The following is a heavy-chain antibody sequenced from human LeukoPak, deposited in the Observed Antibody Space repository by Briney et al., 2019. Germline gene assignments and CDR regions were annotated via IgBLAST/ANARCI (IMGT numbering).Heavy chain of an antibody. CDR3: AKDWGLYSGYDWTIFDY. CDR1: GFTFSSYE. CDR2: ISSSGSTI. V-gene: IGHV3-48*03. Sequence: GGSLRLSCAASGFTFSSYEMNWVRQAPGKGLEWVSYISSSGSTIYYADSVKGRFTISRDNSKNTLYLQMNSLRAEDTAVYYCAKDWGLYSGYDWTIFDYWGQGTLVTVSS. D-gene: IGHD5-12*01. J-gene: IGHJ4*02.